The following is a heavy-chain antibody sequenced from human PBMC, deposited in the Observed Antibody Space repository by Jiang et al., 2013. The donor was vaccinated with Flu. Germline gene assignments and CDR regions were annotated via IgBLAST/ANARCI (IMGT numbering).Heavy chain of an antibody. D-gene: IGHD2/OR15-2a*01. CDR3: ASLTREGFSTGHFQH. Sequence: PGLVKPSETLSLTCTVSGGSISSSSYYWGWIRQPPGKGLEWIGSIYYSGSTYYNPSLKSRVTISVDTSKNQFSLKLSSVTAADTAVYYCASLTREGFSTGHFQHWGQGTLVTVSS. J-gene: IGHJ1*01. V-gene: IGHV4-39*01. CDR2: IYYSGST. CDR1: GGSISSSSYY.